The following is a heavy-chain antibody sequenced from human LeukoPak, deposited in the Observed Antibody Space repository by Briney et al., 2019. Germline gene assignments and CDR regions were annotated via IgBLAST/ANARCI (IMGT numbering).Heavy chain of an antibody. CDR2: IYYSGST. J-gene: IGHJ3*02. Sequence: SETLSLTCTVSGGSISSYYWSWIRQPPGKGLEWIGYIYYSGSTNYNPSLKSRVTISVDTSKNQFSLKLSSVTAADTAVYYCARVTPRWNYDAFDIWGQGTMVTVSS. D-gene: IGHD1-7*01. CDR1: GGSISSYY. CDR3: ARVTPRWNYDAFDI. V-gene: IGHV4-59*01.